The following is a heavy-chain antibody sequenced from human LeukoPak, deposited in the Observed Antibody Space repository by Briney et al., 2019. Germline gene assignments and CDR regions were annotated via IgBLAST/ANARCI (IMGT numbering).Heavy chain of an antibody. CDR2: INPSGGST. J-gene: IGHJ4*02. CDR3: ATSLPTYDYVWGSYRPLEY. D-gene: IGHD3-16*02. V-gene: IGHV1-46*01. Sequence: GASVKVSCKASGYTFTSYYMHWVRQAPGQGLEWMGIINPSGGSTSYAQKFQGRVTMTRDTSTSTVYMELSSLRSEDTAVYYCATSLPTYDYVWGSYRPLEYWGQGTLVTVSS. CDR1: GYTFTSYY.